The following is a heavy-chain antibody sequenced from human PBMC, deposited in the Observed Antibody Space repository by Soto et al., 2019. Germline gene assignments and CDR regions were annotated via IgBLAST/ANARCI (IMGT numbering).Heavy chain of an antibody. Sequence: QVQLVQSGAEVKKPGASVKVSCKTSGYTFTSYAVHWARQAPGQRLEWMGWINAGNGNTEYSQKFQGRVTFTRGTSASTAHMELSSLRSEDTAVYYCVAVDYGDYWGQGTLVTVSS. CDR1: GYTFTSYA. V-gene: IGHV1-3*01. J-gene: IGHJ4*02. CDR3: VAVDYGDY. D-gene: IGHD6-19*01. CDR2: INAGNGNT.